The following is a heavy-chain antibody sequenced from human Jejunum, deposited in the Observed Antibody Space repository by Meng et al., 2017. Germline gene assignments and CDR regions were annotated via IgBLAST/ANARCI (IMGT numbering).Heavy chain of an antibody. CDR3: ARVDPYYYGSGTYLLDF. CDR2: IFYSGST. Sequence: LETLSLTCTVSGGSMTHYYWSWIRQPPGKGLEWIGHIFYSGSTNYSPSLMSRVTISVDTSENQFSLKLNSVTAADTAVYFCARVDPYYYGSGTYLLDFWGQGTLVTVSS. D-gene: IGHD3-10*01. CDR1: GGSMTHYY. V-gene: IGHV4-59*01. J-gene: IGHJ4*02.